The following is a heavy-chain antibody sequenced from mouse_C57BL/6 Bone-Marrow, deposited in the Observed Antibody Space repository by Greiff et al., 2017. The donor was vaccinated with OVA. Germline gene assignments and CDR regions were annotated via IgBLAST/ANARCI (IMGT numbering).Heavy chain of an antibody. Sequence: VQLVESGAELARPGASVKLSCKASGYTFTSYGISWVKQSTGQGLEWIGEIYPRSGNTYSHEKFKGKATLTADKSSSTAYMERRSLTSEDSAVYFCARWAMIRYYAMDYWGQGTSVTVSS. D-gene: IGHD2-4*01. V-gene: IGHV1-81*01. J-gene: IGHJ4*01. CDR1: GYTFTSYG. CDR2: IYPRSGNT. CDR3: ARWAMIRYYAMDY.